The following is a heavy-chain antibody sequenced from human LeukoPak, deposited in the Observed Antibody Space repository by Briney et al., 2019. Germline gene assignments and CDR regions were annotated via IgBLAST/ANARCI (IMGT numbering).Heavy chain of an antibody. D-gene: IGHD2-2*01. V-gene: IGHV3-73*01. CDR3: TRHGAVGPPA. J-gene: IGHJ4*02. CDR1: GFTFSGSA. Sequence: QSGGSLRLSCAAAGFTFSGSAMRWVRQASGKGLGWVGRIRSKANSYATAYAASVKGRFTISRDDSKNTAYLQMNSLKTEDTAVYYRTRHGAVGPPAWGQGTLVTVSS. CDR2: IRSKANSYAT.